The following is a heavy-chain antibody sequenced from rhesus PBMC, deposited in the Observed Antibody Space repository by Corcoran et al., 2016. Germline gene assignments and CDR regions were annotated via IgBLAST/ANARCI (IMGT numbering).Heavy chain of an antibody. D-gene: IGHD2-21*01. CDR1: GFAFRSYG. J-gene: IGHJ4*01. CDR3: TRICTGDDFPFDY. CDR2: ISESECTL. Sequence: DEQMGESGGGLVKRGGTLRLSCVASGFAFRSYGMHGARQARGKGLEWVSVISESECTLYDAYSGKRRFTSSSDNAKNSLVLQINSLSDEDTDVYYCTRICTGDDFPFDYWGQGVLVTVSS. V-gene: IGHV3-100*02.